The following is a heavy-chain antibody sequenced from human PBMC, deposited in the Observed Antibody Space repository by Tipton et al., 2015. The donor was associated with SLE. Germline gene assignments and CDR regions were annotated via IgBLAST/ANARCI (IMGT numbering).Heavy chain of an antibody. CDR3: ARRMYYYDKSGPRGWYYFYYMYV. CDR1: GGSISTGDYY. D-gene: IGHD3-22*01. V-gene: IGHV4-31*03. J-gene: IGHJ6*03. Sequence: TLSLTCTVSGGSISTGDYYYWTWIRPHPKRGLEWIGYIYNSGSNYYNPTLKSRITISVDTSENQFSLKLRSLTAADTAVYYCARRMYYYDKSGPRGWYYFYYMYVWGKGTMVTVSS. CDR2: IYNSGSN.